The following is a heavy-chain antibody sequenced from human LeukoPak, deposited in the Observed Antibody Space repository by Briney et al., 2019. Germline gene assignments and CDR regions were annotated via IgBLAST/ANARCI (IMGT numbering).Heavy chain of an antibody. Sequence: GGSLRLSCAASGFTFSGHWMSWVRQAPGEGLEWVANINQGGSDKYYVDSVKGRFTISRDNANNLLYLRMNSLRGEDTAVYYCTRDRSRAEDDWGQGTLVTVSS. V-gene: IGHV3-7*01. CDR3: TRDRSRAEDD. CDR1: GFTFSGHW. J-gene: IGHJ4*02. D-gene: IGHD1-14*01. CDR2: INQGGSDK.